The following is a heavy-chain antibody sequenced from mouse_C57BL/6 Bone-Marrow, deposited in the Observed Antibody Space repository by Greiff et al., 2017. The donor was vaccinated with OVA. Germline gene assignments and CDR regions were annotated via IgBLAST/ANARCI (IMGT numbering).Heavy chain of an antibody. D-gene: IGHD2-3*01. Sequence: CKLQQSGPELVKPGASVKISCKASGYSFTDYNMNWVKQSNGKRLEWIGVINPNYGTTSYNQKFKGKATLTVDQSSSTAYMQLNSLTSEDSAVYYCARSDDGYYFWFAYWGQGTLVTVSA. CDR2: INPNYGTT. J-gene: IGHJ3*01. V-gene: IGHV1-39*01. CDR3: ARSDDGYYFWFAY. CDR1: GYSFTDYN.